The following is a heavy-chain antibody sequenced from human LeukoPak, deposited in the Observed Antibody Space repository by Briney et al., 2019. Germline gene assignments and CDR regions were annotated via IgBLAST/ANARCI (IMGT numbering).Heavy chain of an antibody. CDR3: ARLGLLWFGESPYYYMDV. J-gene: IGHJ6*03. V-gene: IGHV4-39*07. D-gene: IGHD3-10*01. CDR1: GGSISSSSYY. CDR2: IYYSGST. Sequence: SETLSLTCTVSGGSISSSSYYWGWIRQPPGKGLEWIGSIYYSGSTYYNPSLKSRVTISVDTSKNQFSLKLSSVTAADTAVYYCARLGLLWFGESPYYYMDVWGKGTTVTVSS.